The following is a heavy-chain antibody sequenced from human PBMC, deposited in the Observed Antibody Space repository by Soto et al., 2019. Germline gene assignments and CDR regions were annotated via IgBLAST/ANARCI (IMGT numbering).Heavy chain of an antibody. CDR3: AIFVGEYSYGQRYVGD. CDR2: IGRRGSTI. Sequence: EVQLVESGGGLVQPGGSLRLSCAASGFTFSSSVMSWVRQAPGKGLEWVSDIGRRGSTICYADSVKGRYSISRDNAKNSLYLQMNSLRAEDAALYYCAIFVGEYSYGQRYVGDWGQGTLVSVSS. J-gene: IGHJ4*02. V-gene: IGHV3-48*03. CDR1: GFTFSSSV. D-gene: IGHD3-16*01.